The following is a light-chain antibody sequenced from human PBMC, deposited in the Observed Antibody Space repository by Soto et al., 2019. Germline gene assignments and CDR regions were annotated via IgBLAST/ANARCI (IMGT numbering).Light chain of an antibody. Sequence: IVLAQSPGTLSWSPGERATLSCRASQSVSSNFLAWYLKKPGQAPRLLIYGASSRATGIPDRFSGSGSGTDFTLTISRLEPEDFAVYYCQQYGSSPPTFGQGTRLEIK. J-gene: IGKJ5*01. CDR3: QQYGSSPPT. CDR1: QSVSSNF. CDR2: GAS. V-gene: IGKV3-20*01.